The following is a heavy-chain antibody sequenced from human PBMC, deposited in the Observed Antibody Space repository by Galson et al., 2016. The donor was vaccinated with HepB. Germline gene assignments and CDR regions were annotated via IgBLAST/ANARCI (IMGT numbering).Heavy chain of an antibody. J-gene: IGHJ6*02. D-gene: IGHD5-12*01. CDR1: GLTFSSYG. V-gene: IGHV3-30*18. Sequence: SLRLSCAASGLTFSSYGMHWVRQAPGKGLEWVAVILYDGSNKYHADSVKGRFTISRDNSKNTLYLQMNSLRAEDTAVYYCAKDRNRYDFYSKDVWGQGTTVTVSS. CDR3: AKDRNRYDFYSKDV. CDR2: ILYDGSNK.